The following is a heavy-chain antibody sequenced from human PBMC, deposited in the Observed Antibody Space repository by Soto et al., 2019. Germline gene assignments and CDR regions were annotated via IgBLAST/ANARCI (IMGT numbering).Heavy chain of an antibody. V-gene: IGHV1-18*01. D-gene: IGHD3-3*01. Sequence: ASVKVSCKASGYTFTSYGVSWVRKAPGQGLEWMGWISAYNGNRNYAQKFQGRVTMTTDTSTSTAYMELRSLRSDDTAVYYCARTRNEWLLGLNWGQGTLFTVSS. CDR1: GYTFTSYG. J-gene: IGHJ4*02. CDR3: ARTRNEWLLGLN. CDR2: ISAYNGNR.